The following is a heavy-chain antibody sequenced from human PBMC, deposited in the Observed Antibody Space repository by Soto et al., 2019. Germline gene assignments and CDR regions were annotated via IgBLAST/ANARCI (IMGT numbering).Heavy chain of an antibody. CDR1: GYSFTSYW. CDR3: ARRDSSSWYGIDY. CDR2: IDPSDSYT. Sequence: LKISCKGSGYSFTSYWISWVRQMPGKGLEWMGRIDPSDSYTNYSPSFQGHVTISADKSISTAYLQWSSLKASDTAMYYCARRDSSSWYGIDYWGQGTLVTVSS. V-gene: IGHV5-10-1*01. J-gene: IGHJ4*02. D-gene: IGHD6-13*01.